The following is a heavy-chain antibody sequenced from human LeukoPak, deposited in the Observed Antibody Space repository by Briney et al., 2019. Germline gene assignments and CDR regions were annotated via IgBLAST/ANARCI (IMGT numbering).Heavy chain of an antibody. D-gene: IGHD6-13*01. Sequence: GGSLRLSCAASGFTFSSYAMHWVRQAPGKGLEWVAVIWYDGSNKYYADSVKGRFTTSRDNSKNTLYLQMNSLRAEDTAVYYCARGFVAAAGTGYFDYWGQGTLVTVSS. CDR2: IWYDGSNK. CDR1: GFTFSSYA. CDR3: ARGFVAAAGTGYFDY. V-gene: IGHV3-33*01. J-gene: IGHJ4*02.